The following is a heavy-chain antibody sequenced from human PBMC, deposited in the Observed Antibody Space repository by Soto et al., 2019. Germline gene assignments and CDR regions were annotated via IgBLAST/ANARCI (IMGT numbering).Heavy chain of an antibody. CDR1: GSTFSSDD. D-gene: IGHD6-19*01. J-gene: IGHJ4*02. CDR3: AKDGGWSLAVAGLFDY. V-gene: IGHV3-23*01. CDR2: ISDSGGST. Sequence: EVHLLEYGGGLVQPGGSLRLSCVVSGSTFSSDDMSWVRQAPGRGLEWVSGISDSGGSTYYADSVKGRVTISRDNAKSRLYLQRESLRVEDTALYYCAKDGGWSLAVAGLFDYWGPGTQVTVAS.